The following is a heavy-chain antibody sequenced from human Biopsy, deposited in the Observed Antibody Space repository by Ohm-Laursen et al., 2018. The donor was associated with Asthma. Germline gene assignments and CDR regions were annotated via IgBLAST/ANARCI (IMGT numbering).Heavy chain of an antibody. D-gene: IGHD2-2*01. J-gene: IGHJ4*02. CDR2: INSVFGTT. Sequence: GASVKVSCKSLGGTFNTYVIGWVRQAPGQGLEWMGGINSVFGTTTYPQKFQERVTITADDSTSTVYMELSSLRSGDTAVYYCARKAGSCISRTCYSLDFWGQGTLVTVSS. CDR3: ARKAGSCISRTCYSLDF. V-gene: IGHV1-69*13. CDR1: GGTFNTYV.